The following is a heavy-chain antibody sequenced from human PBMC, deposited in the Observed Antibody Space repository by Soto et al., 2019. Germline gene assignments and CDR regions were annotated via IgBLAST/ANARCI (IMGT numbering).Heavy chain of an antibody. V-gene: IGHV1-18*04. CDR3: CIAARPVRTNGMAV. D-gene: IGHD6-6*01. J-gene: IGHJ6*02. CDR2: ISAYNGNT. Sequence: QVQLVQSGAEVKKPGASVKVSCKASGYTFTSYGISWVRQAPGQGLEWMGWISAYNGNTNYAQKLQGRVTMTTDTTTSTAYRELRSLRSDDTAVYYCCIAARPVRTNGMAVWGQGTTVTVPS. CDR1: GYTFTSYG.